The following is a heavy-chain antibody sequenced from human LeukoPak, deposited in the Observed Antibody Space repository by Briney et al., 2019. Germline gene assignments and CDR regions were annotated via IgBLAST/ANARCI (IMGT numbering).Heavy chain of an antibody. CDR1: GFTFSSYA. J-gene: IGHJ4*02. CDR3: ARAQYYYGSGKLGYFDY. CDR2: IYSGGST. Sequence: GGPLRLSCAASGFTFSSYAMSWVRQAPGKGLEWVSVIYSGGSTYYADSVKGRFTISRDNPKNTQYLQMNSLRAEDTAVYYCARAQYYYGSGKLGYFDYWGQGTLVTVSS. V-gene: IGHV3-23*03. D-gene: IGHD3-10*01.